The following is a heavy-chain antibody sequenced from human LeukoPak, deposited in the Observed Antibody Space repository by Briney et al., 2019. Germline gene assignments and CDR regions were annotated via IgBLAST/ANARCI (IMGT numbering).Heavy chain of an antibody. J-gene: IGHJ4*02. CDR1: GFTFSTYW. CDR2: INGDGSEK. V-gene: IGHV3-7*04. CDR3: ARAGDKGSADY. Sequence: GSSLRLSCVASGFTFSTYWMSWVRQAPGKGLEWVANINGDGSEKYYVDSVEGRFIISRDTAKTSLYLQMNSLRAEDTAVYYCARAGDKGSADYWGQGALVTVSS. D-gene: IGHD3-9*01.